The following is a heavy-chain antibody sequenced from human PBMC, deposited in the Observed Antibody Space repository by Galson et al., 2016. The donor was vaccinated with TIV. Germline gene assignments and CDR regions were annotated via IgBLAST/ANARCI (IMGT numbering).Heavy chain of an antibody. CDR3: APNDGGPDSPPFDY. Sequence: SVKVSCKASGYTFTDYYIHWVRQAPGQGLEWMGWINPNTGGTYYAQKFQGRVTMTRDTSISTAFLELSRLASDDTAVYYCAPNDGGPDSPPFDYWGQGTLVTVSS. D-gene: IGHD2-15*01. J-gene: IGHJ4*02. V-gene: IGHV1-2*02. CDR1: GYTFTDYY. CDR2: INPNTGGT.